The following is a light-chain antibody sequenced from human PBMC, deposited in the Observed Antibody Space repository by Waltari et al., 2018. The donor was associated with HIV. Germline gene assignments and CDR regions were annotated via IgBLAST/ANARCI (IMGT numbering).Light chain of an antibody. J-gene: IGLJ1*01. V-gene: IGLV2-8*01. CDR1: SSHVGGYNY. CDR2: EVS. Sequence: QSALTPPPSASGSPGQSVTISCPGTSSHVGGYNYVSWYQQHPGKAPKLMIYEVSKRPSGVPDRFSGSKSGNTASLTVSGLQAEDEADYYCSSYAGSNNPYVFGTGTKVTVL. CDR3: SSYAGSNNPYV.